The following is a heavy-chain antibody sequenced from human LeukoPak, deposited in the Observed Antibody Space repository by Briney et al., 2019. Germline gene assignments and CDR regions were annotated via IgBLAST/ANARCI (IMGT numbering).Heavy chain of an antibody. D-gene: IGHD2-2*01. J-gene: IGHJ6*02. CDR1: GFTFSSYS. Sequence: GGSLRLSCAASGFTFSSYSMNWVRQAPGKGLEWVSSISSSSSYIYYADSVKGRFTISRDNAENSLYLQMNSLRAEDTAVYYCARAGRGRYQLLSSYGMDVWGQGTTVTVSS. CDR2: ISSSSSYI. CDR3: ARAGRGRYQLLSSYGMDV. V-gene: IGHV3-21*01.